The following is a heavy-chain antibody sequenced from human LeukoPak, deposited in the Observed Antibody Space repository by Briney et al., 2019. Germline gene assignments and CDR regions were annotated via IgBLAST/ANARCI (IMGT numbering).Heavy chain of an antibody. Sequence: PSETLSLTCTVSGASISSGDYYWSWIRQPPGKGLEWIGYIYNSETTHYNPSLKGRITFSLDTSKNQFSLKLNSVTAADTAVYYCARVGYQLLYFDYWGQGTLVTVSS. CDR3: ARVGYQLLYFDY. CDR2: IYNSETT. CDR1: GASISSGDYY. D-gene: IGHD2-2*01. J-gene: IGHJ4*02. V-gene: IGHV4-30-4*01.